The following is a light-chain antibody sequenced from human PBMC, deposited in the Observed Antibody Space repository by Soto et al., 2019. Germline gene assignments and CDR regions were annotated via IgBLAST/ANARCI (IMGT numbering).Light chain of an antibody. CDR2: WAS. Sequence: DIVMTQSPDSLAVSLGERATINCKSSQSILSSSNNKNSLAWFQQQPGQPPKLLIYWASTRESGVPDRFSGSGSGTDFTLTISSLQAEDVEVYYCQQYYSSVVTFGQGTRLEIK. V-gene: IGKV4-1*01. J-gene: IGKJ5*01. CDR3: QQYYSSVVT. CDR1: QSILSSSNNKNS.